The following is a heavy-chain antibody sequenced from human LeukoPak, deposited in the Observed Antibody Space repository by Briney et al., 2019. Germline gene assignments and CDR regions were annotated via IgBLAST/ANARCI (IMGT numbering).Heavy chain of an antibody. J-gene: IGHJ3*02. CDR1: GFTFDNYA. Sequence: GGSLRLSCAAAGFTFDNYAMHWIRQAPGKGLEWVSRISWNTGNIDYADSVKGRFTISRDNAKNSLYLQMNSLRAEDTALYYCAKGTTFDAFDMWGQGTMVTVSS. CDR3: AKGTTFDAFDM. V-gene: IGHV3-9*01. D-gene: IGHD3-16*01. CDR2: ISWNTGNI.